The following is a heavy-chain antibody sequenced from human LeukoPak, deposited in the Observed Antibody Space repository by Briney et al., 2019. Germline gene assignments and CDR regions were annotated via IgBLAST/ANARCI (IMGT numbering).Heavy chain of an antibody. D-gene: IGHD2-21*01. CDR2: INTNTGNP. CDR1: GYTFTTYA. CDR3: ARGDKFYWYFDL. Sequence: EASVKVSCKASGYTFTTYAMNWVRQAPGQGLEWMGWINTNTGNPTYAQGFTGRFVFSLDTPVSTAYLQISSLKAEDTAVYYCARGDKFYWYFDLWGRGTLVTVSS. J-gene: IGHJ2*01. V-gene: IGHV7-4-1*02.